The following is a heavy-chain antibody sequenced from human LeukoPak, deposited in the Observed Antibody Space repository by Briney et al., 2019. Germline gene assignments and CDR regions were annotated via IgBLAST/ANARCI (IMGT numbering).Heavy chain of an antibody. J-gene: IGHJ4*02. CDR2: ISSSGTTI. Sequence: PGGSLRLSCASSGFTFSSYSMNWVRQAPGKGLEWVSYISSSGTTISYADSVKGRFTISRDSTRNSLYLQMNSLRVEDTAIYYCARDLKGYSSNGGVDFWGQGTLVTVSS. V-gene: IGHV3-48*01. D-gene: IGHD5-12*01. CDR1: GFTFSSYS. CDR3: ARDLKGYSSNGGVDF.